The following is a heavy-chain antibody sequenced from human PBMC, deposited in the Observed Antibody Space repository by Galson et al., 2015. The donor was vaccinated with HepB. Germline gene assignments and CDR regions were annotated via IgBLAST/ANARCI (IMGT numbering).Heavy chain of an antibody. Sequence: SLRLSCAASGFTFSDYYMSWIRQAPGKGLEWVSYISSSGSTIYYADSVKGRFTISRDNAKNSLYLQMNSLRAEDTAVYYCARASSLYCSSTSCYGPDTAKYYGMDVWGQGTTVTVSS. CDR1: GFTFSDYY. V-gene: IGHV3-11*01. D-gene: IGHD2-2*01. CDR3: ARASSLYCSSTSCYGPDTAKYYGMDV. CDR2: ISSSGSTI. J-gene: IGHJ6*02.